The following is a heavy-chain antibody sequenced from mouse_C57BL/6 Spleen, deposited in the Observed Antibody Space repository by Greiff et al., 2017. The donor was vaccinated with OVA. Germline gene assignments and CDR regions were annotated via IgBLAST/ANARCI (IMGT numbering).Heavy chain of an antibody. CDR2: IRNKANGYTT. CDR1: GFTFTDYY. CDR3: ARYYDYDGYFDV. D-gene: IGHD2-4*01. J-gene: IGHJ1*03. Sequence: LEESGGGLVQPGGSLSLSCAASGFTFTDYYMSWVRQPPGKALEWLGFIRNKANGYTTEYSASVKGRFTISRDNSQSILYLQMNALRAEDSATYYCARYYDYDGYFDVWGTGTTVTVSS. V-gene: IGHV7-3*01.